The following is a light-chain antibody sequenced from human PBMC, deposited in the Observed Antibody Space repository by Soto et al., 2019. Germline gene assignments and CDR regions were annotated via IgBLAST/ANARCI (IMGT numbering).Light chain of an antibody. CDR3: QQYGSSPWT. CDR1: QMVVDSY. V-gene: IGKV3-20*01. J-gene: IGKJ1*01. Sequence: EIVLTQSPGTLSLSPGDKATLSCRASQMVVDSYFAWYQQKPGQPPRLLLHRRSIPATCIPDRFSGSGSGTDFTLTISRLEPEDFAVYYCQQYGSSPWTFGQGTRVEIK. CDR2: RRS.